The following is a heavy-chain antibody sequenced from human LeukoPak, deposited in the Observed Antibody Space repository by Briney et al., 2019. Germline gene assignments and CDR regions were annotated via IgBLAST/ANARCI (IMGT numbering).Heavy chain of an antibody. CDR1: GGSISSGGYY. J-gene: IGHJ4*02. CDR2: AYYTGTT. V-gene: IGHV4-31*03. D-gene: IGHD2-2*02. CDR3: ARGPVCTSTSCYTFDY. Sequence: NPSETLSLTCTVSGGSISSGGYYWAWIRQHPGKGLEWIGYAYYTGTTFYNPSLKSRVAISVDTSKNQFSLKLNSVTAADTVVYYCARGPVCTSTSCYTFDYWGQGTLVSVSS.